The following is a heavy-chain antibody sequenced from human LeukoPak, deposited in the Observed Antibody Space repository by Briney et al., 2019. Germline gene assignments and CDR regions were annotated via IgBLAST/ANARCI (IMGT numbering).Heavy chain of an antibody. CDR1: GFTFSSYA. V-gene: IGHV3-23*01. Sequence: GGSLRLSCEASGFTFSSYAMTWVRQTTGKGLEWVSAITNSGGGTYYADSVKGRFTISRDNSKNTLYLQMNSLKAEDTAVYYCVKFVAAKGYWGQGTLVTVSS. D-gene: IGHD5-12*01. CDR2: ITNSGGGT. J-gene: IGHJ4*02. CDR3: VKFVAAKGY.